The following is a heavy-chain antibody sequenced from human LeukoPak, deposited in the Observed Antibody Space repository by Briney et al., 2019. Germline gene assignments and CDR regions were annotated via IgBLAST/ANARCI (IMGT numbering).Heavy chain of an antibody. D-gene: IGHD3-16*01. J-gene: IGHJ4*02. CDR2: INHSGST. Sequence: SSETLSLTCAVYGGSFSGYYWSWIRQPPGKGLEWIGEINHSGSTNYNPSLKSRVTISVDTSKNQFSLKLSSVTAADTAVYYCARRGNYGDYWGQGTLVTVSS. CDR1: GGSFSGYY. V-gene: IGHV4-34*01. CDR3: ARRGNYGDY.